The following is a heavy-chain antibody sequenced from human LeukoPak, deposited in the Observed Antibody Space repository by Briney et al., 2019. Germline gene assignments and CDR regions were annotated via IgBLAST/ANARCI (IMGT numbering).Heavy chain of an antibody. CDR2: ISSSSSTI. V-gene: IGHV3-48*04. CDR3: ARNLLRYFDWFRGREKNDAFDI. CDR1: GFTFSSYS. Sequence: GGSLRLSCAASGFTFSSYSMNWVRQAPGKGLEWVSYISSSSSTIYYADSVKGRFTISRDNAKNSLYLQMNSLRAEDTAVYYCARNLLRYFDWFRGREKNDAFDIWGQGTMVTVSS. J-gene: IGHJ3*02. D-gene: IGHD3-9*01.